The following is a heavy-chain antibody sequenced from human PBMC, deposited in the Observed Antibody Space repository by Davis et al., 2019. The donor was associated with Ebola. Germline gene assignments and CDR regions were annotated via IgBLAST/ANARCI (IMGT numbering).Heavy chain of an antibody. D-gene: IGHD2-15*01. V-gene: IGHV3-21*01. CDR2: ISSSSSYI. Sequence: GESLKISCAASGFTFSSYWMHWVRQAPGKGLEWVSSISSSSSYIYYADSVKGRFTISRDNAKNSLYLQMNSLRAEDTAVYYCARTYRGYCSGGSCYLGYMDVWGKGTTVTVSS. CDR1: GFTFSSYW. J-gene: IGHJ6*03. CDR3: ARTYRGYCSGGSCYLGYMDV.